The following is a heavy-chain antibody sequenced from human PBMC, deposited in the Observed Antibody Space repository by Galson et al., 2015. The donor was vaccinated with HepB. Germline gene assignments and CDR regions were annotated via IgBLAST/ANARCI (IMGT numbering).Heavy chain of an antibody. V-gene: IGHV3-21*01. CDR3: ARDRIVVVITSGGMDV. CDR2: ISSSSSYI. J-gene: IGHJ6*02. Sequence: SLRLSCAASGFTFSSYSMNWVRQAPGKGLEWVSSISSSSSYIYYADSVKGRFTISRDNAKNSLYLQMNSLRAEDTAVYYCARDRIVVVITSGGMDVWGQGTTVTVSS. CDR1: GFTFSSYS. D-gene: IGHD3-22*01.